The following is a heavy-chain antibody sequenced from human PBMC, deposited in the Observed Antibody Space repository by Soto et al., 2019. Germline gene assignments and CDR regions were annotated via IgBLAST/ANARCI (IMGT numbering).Heavy chain of an antibody. D-gene: IGHD6-13*01. J-gene: IGHJ1*01. V-gene: IGHV3-9*01. CDR2: INWNSGSI. CDR3: VKDESINWYSGHFRH. Sequence: QSGGSLRLSCAASGFTFDDYAMHWVRQVPGKGLEWVSGINWNSGSIGYADSVKGRFAISRDNAKNSLHLQMNSLRAEDTAFYYCVKDESINWYSGHFRHWGQGTPVTVSS. CDR1: GFTFDDYA.